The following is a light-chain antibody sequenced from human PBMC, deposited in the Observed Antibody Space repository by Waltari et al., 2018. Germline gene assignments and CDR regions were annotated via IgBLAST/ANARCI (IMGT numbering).Light chain of an antibody. Sequence: QSVLTQPPSASGTPGQGVIISCSGSSSNIGSNAVNWYQLLPGTAPKLLVYSDNQRPSGVPDRLSGSKSGTSASLAISGLQSADEADYYCVAWDDRLNARVFGTGTKVTVL. CDR1: SSNIGSNA. CDR3: VAWDDRLNARV. CDR2: SDN. J-gene: IGLJ1*01. V-gene: IGLV1-44*01.